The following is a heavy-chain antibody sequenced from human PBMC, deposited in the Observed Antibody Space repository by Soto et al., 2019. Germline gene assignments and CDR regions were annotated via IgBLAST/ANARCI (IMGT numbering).Heavy chain of an antibody. V-gene: IGHV3-7*01. CDR2: IKQDGSEK. CDR1: GFTFSSYW. Sequence: GGSLRLSCAASGFTFSSYWMSWVRQAPGKGLEWVANIKQDGSEKYYVDSVKGRFTISRDNAKNSLYLQMNSLRAEDTAVYYCARDYSSPAYYYGMDVWGQGTTVTVSS. CDR3: ARDYSSPAYYYGMDV. D-gene: IGHD6-13*01. J-gene: IGHJ6*02.